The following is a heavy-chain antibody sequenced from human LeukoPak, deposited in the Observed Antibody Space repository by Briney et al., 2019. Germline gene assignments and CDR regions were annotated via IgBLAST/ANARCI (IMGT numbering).Heavy chain of an antibody. D-gene: IGHD3-10*01. CDR1: GYSFTSYW. Sequence: GESLKISCKGSGYSFTSYWIGWVRQIPGKGLEWMGIIYPGDSDTTYSPSFQGQVTISADKSISTAYLQWSSLKASDTAMYYCARGLLWFGELSYGMDVWGQGTTVTVSS. V-gene: IGHV5-51*01. J-gene: IGHJ6*02. CDR3: ARGLLWFGELSYGMDV. CDR2: IYPGDSDT.